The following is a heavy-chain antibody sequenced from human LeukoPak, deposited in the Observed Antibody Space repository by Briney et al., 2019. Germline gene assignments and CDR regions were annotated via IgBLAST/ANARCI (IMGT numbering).Heavy chain of an antibody. V-gene: IGHV3-7*01. CDR2: INQDGSEK. CDR1: GFTFSSYW. J-gene: IGHJ4*02. Sequence: GGSLRLSCAASGFTFSSYWMSWVRQAPGKGLEWVANINQDGSEKYYVDSVKGRFTISRDNSKNTLYLQMNSLRAEDTAVYYCARDQGSLFGELLYYFDYWGQGTLVTVSS. CDR3: ARDQGSLFGELLYYFDY. D-gene: IGHD3-10*01.